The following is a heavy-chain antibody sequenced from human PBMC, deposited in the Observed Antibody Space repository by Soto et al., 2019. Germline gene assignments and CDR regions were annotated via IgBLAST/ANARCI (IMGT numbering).Heavy chain of an antibody. Sequence: PGGSLRLSCAASGFTFSNAWMNWVRQAPGKGLEWVGRIKSKTDGGTTDYAAPVKGRFTISRDDSKNTLYLQMNSLKTEDTAVYYYTTDFYSGSYYPFSYYYGMDVWGQGTTVTVSS. CDR3: TTDFYSGSYYPFSYYYGMDV. CDR2: IKSKTDGGTT. V-gene: IGHV3-15*07. D-gene: IGHD1-26*01. J-gene: IGHJ6*02. CDR1: GFTFSNAW.